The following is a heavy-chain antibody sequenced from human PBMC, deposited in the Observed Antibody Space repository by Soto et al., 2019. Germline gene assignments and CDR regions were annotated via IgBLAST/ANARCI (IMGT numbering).Heavy chain of an antibody. J-gene: IGHJ6*03. V-gene: IGHV3-33*01. CDR1: EFTFSRHG. CDR2: IWSDGSNE. D-gene: IGHD3-10*01. Sequence: QVQLVESGGGVVQPGRSLRLSCAASEFTFSRHGMHWVRQAPGKGLQWVGVIWSDGSNEVYADSVKGRFIISRDNSKNTLYLQMNSLRDEDTAVYYCARERTFGDNKHNYMDVWGTGITVTVSS. CDR3: ARERTFGDNKHNYMDV.